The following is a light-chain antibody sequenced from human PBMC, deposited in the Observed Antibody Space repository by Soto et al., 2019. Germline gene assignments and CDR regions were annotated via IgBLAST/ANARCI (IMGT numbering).Light chain of an antibody. Sequence: QSALTQPPSASGSPGLSVTISCTGTSSDVGGYDYVSWYQQHPGKAPKLMIYEVTIRPSGVSDRFSGSKSGNTASLTVSGLQAEDEADYYCSSYTGGNPSYVFGTGTQLTVL. CDR1: SSDVGGYDY. V-gene: IGLV2-8*01. J-gene: IGLJ1*01. CDR2: EVT. CDR3: SSYTGGNPSYV.